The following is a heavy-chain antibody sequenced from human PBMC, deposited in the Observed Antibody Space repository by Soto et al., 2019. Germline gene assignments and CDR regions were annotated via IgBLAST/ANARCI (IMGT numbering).Heavy chain of an antibody. V-gene: IGHV4-59*07. Sequence: QVQLQESGPGLVRPSDTLSLTCSVSGGSIGSYYWSLIRQPPGKGLEWIGYIFYSGSTNYNPSFQRRLPKPVDTSKTQFSVKLSSVTAANTAIYQCARVVDYDALTGHYRGAGGFDPWGQGTLVIVSS. D-gene: IGHD3-9*01. CDR2: IFYSGST. CDR3: ARVVDYDALTGHYRGAGGFDP. CDR1: GGSIGSYY. J-gene: IGHJ5*01.